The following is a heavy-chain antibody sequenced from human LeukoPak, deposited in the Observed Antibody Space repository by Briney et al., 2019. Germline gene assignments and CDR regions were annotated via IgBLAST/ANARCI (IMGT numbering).Heavy chain of an antibody. D-gene: IGHD1-1*01. J-gene: IGHJ4*02. Sequence: GGSLRLSCAASGFTFDDYAMHWVRQAPGKGLEWVAVISYDGSNKYYADSVKGRFTISRDNSKNTLYLQMNSLRAEDTAVYYCAKDTTKTSAYHFDYWGQGTLVTVSS. CDR3: AKDTTKTSAYHFDY. V-gene: IGHV3-30*18. CDR1: GFTFDDYA. CDR2: ISYDGSNK.